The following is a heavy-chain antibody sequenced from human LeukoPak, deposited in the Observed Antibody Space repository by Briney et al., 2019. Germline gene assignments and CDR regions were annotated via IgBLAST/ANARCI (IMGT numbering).Heavy chain of an antibody. J-gene: IGHJ4*02. V-gene: IGHV1-69*04. CDR2: IIPILGIA. CDR3: ARDGYSYGFGTL. D-gene: IGHD5-18*01. CDR1: GYTFTDYY. Sequence: SVKVSCKTSGYTFTDYYIHWVRQAPGQGLEWMGRIIPILGIANYAQKFRGRVTITADKSTSTAYMELSSLRSEDTAVYYCARDGYSYGFGTLWGQGTLVTVSS.